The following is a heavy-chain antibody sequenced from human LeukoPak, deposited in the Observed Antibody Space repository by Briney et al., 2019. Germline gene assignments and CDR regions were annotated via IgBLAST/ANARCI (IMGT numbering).Heavy chain of an antibody. Sequence: SETLSLTCTVSGGSISNYYWSWIRQPPGKGLEWIGYIYSSGSTNYNPSLKRRVTISVDTSKIQFSLKLSSVTAADTAVYYCARVREEYSYGQLDYWGQGTLVTVSS. D-gene: IGHD5-18*01. J-gene: IGHJ4*02. CDR2: IYSSGST. CDR3: ARVREEYSYGQLDY. CDR1: GGSISNYY. V-gene: IGHV4-59*12.